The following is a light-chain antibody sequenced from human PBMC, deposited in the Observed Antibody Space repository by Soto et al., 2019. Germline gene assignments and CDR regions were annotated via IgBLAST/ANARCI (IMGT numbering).Light chain of an antibody. CDR2: EVS. CDR3: SSYVGSNNV. V-gene: IGLV2-8*01. CDR1: SSDVGGYNY. J-gene: IGLJ1*01. Sequence: QSALTQPPSASGSPGQSVTISCTGTSSDVGGYNYVSWYQQHPGKAPKLMIYEVSKRPSGVPDRFSGSKSGNTASLTVSGLQTEDEADYYCSSYVGSNNVFGTGTKLTVL.